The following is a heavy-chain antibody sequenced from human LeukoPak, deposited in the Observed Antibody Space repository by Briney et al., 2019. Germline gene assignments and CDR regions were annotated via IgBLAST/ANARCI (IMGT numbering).Heavy chain of an antibody. CDR2: IGASGGST. D-gene: IGHD3-9*01. J-gene: IGHJ4*02. CDR1: GFTFSSYA. Sequence: PGGSLRLSCATSGFTFSSYAMSWVRQAPGKGLEWVSGIGASGGSTYYADSVKGRFTISRDNSKSTLYLQMNSLRTEDTAVYYCAKAEGYDILTGLDYWGQGTLVTVSS. V-gene: IGHV3-23*01. CDR3: AKAEGYDILTGLDY.